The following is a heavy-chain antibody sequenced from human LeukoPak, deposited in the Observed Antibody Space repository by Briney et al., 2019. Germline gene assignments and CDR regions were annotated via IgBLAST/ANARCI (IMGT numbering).Heavy chain of an antibody. CDR2: ISAYNGNT. V-gene: IGHV1-18*01. CDR3: ARDYYDSAGYTLFDY. J-gene: IGHJ4*02. Sequence: ASVKVSCNAYGYTITRHGISCVLQAPGQGLEWMGWISAYNGNTNYAQKLQGRVTMTTDTSTSTAYMDLRSLRSDDTAVYYCARDYYDSAGYTLFDYWGQGTLVTVSS. D-gene: IGHD3-22*01. CDR1: GYTITRHG.